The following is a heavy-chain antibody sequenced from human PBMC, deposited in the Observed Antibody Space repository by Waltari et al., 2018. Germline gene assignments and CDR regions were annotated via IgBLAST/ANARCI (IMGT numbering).Heavy chain of an antibody. CDR2: IYYSGST. D-gene: IGHD3-22*01. CDR3: ARVARDYDSSGYYYENFDY. J-gene: IGHJ4*02. Sequence: QLQLQESGPGLVKPSETLSLTCTVSGGSISSSSYYWGWIRQPPGKGLEWIGSIYYSGSTDYNPSLKSRVTISVDTSKNQFSLKLSSVTAADTAVYYCARVARDYDSSGYYYENFDYWGQGTLVTVSS. CDR1: GGSISSSSYY. V-gene: IGHV4-39*07.